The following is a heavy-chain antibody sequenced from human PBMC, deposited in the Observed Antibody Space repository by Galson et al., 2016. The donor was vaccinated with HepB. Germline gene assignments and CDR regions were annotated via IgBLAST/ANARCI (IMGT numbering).Heavy chain of an antibody. CDR1: GFSLGTYG. Sequence: SLRLSCAASGFSLGTYGMNWVRQAPGKGLEWVAFTWYDGSIEYYADSVQGRFSISRDKSKNTLYLEMNSLRAEDPAVYFCAKDRGDIQLWGLHGMDVWGQGTTVTVSS. J-gene: IGHJ6*02. CDR2: TWYDGSIE. D-gene: IGHD5-18*01. CDR3: AKDRGDIQLWGLHGMDV. V-gene: IGHV3-33*03.